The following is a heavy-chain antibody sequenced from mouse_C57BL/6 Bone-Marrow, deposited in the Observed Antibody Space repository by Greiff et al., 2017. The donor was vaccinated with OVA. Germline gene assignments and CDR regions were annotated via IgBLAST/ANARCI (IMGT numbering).Heavy chain of an antibody. CDR1: GFTFSDYY. J-gene: IGHJ4*01. CDR2: ISNGGGST. Sequence: EVKVVESGGGLVQPGGSLKLSCAASGFTFSDYYMYWVRQTPEKRLEWVAYISNGGGSTYYPDTVKGRFPISRDNAKNTLYLQMSRLKSEDTAMYYCARQSHYYAMDYWGQGTSVTVSS. CDR3: ARQSHYYAMDY. V-gene: IGHV5-12*01.